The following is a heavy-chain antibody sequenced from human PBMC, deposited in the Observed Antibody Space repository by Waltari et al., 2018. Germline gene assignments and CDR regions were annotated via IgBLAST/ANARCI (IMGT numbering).Heavy chain of an antibody. Sequence: QVQLQQSGPGLVKPSQTLSLTCAISGDSVSSTSGAWNWIRQSPSRGLEWLGRTYYRSKWTYEYAESVKSRITINPDTSKNQFSLQLNSVTPEDTAVYYCTRGLGFDYWGQGTLVTVSS. D-gene: IGHD3-16*01. CDR3: TRGLGFDY. CDR2: TYYRSKWTY. V-gene: IGHV6-1*01. J-gene: IGHJ4*02. CDR1: GDSVSSTSGA.